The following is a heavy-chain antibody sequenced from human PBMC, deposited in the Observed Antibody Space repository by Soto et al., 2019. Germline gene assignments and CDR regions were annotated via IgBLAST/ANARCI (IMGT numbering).Heavy chain of an antibody. CDR1: GYTFTAYY. J-gene: IGHJ4*02. Sequence: ASVKVSCKPSGYTFTAYYMHWLRQAPGQGLEWMGWINPNSGGTNYAQKFQGWVTMTRDTSISTAYMELSRLRSDDTAVYYCATNRGYYDSSGHNPSPFDYWGQGTLVTVSS. V-gene: IGHV1-2*04. CDR2: INPNSGGT. D-gene: IGHD3-22*01. CDR3: ATNRGYYDSSGHNPSPFDY.